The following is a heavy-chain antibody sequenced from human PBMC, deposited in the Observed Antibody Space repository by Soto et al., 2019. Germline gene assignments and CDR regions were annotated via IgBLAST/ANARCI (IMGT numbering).Heavy chain of an antibody. V-gene: IGHV3-23*01. CDR1: GFTFSSYA. Sequence: VGSLRLSCAASGFTFSSYAMSWVRQAPGKGLEWVSAISGSGGSTYYADSVKGRFTISRDNSKNTLYLQMNSLRAEDTAVYYCAKDYYDSSGPLFDYWGQGTLVTVSS. D-gene: IGHD3-22*01. J-gene: IGHJ4*02. CDR2: ISGSGGST. CDR3: AKDYYDSSGPLFDY.